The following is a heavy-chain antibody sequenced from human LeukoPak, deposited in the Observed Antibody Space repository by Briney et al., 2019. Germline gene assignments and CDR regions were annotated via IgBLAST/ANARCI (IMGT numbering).Heavy chain of an antibody. V-gene: IGHV3-7*03. J-gene: IGHJ4*02. CDR2: IKQDGTEK. CDR1: EFTFSNFW. Sequence: QTGGSLRLSCVASEFTFSNFWMSWVRQAPGKGLEWVANIKQDGTEKYYVDSVKGRFTVSRDNAKNSLYLQMNSLRAEDTAVYYCAREYDLLTAYYTDLGYWGQGTLVTASS. D-gene: IGHD3-9*01. CDR3: AREYDLLTAYYTDLGY.